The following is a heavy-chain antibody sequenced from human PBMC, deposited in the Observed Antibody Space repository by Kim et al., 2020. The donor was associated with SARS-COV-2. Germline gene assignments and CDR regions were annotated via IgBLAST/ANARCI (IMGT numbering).Heavy chain of an antibody. CDR3: AREYRGTYHFDF. Sequence: ASVKVSCKASGYTFTTDLIHWVRQAPGQGLEWMGIVNPSGDSRRYAQNFQGRVTMTGDTSTSTVYMELSSLRSEDTAMYFCAREYRGTYHFDFWVLGTLV. J-gene: IGHJ4*02. V-gene: IGHV1-46*01. D-gene: IGHD1-26*01. CDR2: VNPSGDSR. CDR1: GYTFTTDL.